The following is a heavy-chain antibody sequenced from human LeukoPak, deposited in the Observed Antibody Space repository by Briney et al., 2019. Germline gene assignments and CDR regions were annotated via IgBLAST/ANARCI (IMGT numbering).Heavy chain of an antibody. CDR1: GFTFSSYA. Sequence: QAGGSLRLSCAASGFTFSSYAMSWVRQAPGKGLEWVSSVSDSASRTYYADSVKGRFTISRDNSKNTLYLQMNSLRAEDTAVFYCARDSGYNAFDIWGQGTMVTVSS. J-gene: IGHJ3*02. CDR2: VSDSASRT. V-gene: IGHV3-23*01. D-gene: IGHD5-12*01. CDR3: ARDSGYNAFDI.